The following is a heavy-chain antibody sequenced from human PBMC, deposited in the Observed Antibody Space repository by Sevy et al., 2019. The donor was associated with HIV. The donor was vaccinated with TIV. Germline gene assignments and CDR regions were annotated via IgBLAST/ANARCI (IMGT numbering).Heavy chain of an antibody. V-gene: IGHV3-15*01. J-gene: IGHJ6*02. D-gene: IGHD1-26*01. CDR1: GFTFSNAW. Sequence: GGSLRLSCAASGFTFSNAWMSWVRQAPGKGLEWVGRIRSKADGGTTDYAAPVKGRFTISRDDSKNTLYLQMNSLKTKDTAMYYYTTGTKVGAAAKGDYYYYGMDVWGQGTTVTVSS. CDR3: TTGTKVGAAAKGDYYYYGMDV. CDR2: IRSKADGGTT.